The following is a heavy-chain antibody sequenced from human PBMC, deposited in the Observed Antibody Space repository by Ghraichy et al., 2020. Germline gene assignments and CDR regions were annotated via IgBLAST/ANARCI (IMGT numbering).Heavy chain of an antibody. J-gene: IGHJ6*02. CDR1: GFTFSSYS. CDR2: ISSSSSYI. CDR3: ARLMTTVTTWYYYYYGMDV. D-gene: IGHD4-17*01. V-gene: IGHV3-21*01. Sequence: GGSLRLSCAASGFTFSSYSMNWVRQAPGKGLEWVSSISSSSSYIYYADSVKGRFTISRDNAKNSLYLQMNSLRAEDTAVYYCARLMTTVTTWYYYYYGMDVWGQGTTVTVSS.